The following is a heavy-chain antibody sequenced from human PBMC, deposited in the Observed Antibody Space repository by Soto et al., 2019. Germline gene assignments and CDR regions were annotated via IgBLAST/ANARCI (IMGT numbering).Heavy chain of an antibody. CDR1: GFTFSIYW. V-gene: IGHV3-7*01. Sequence: EVQLVESGGGLVQPGGSLGVSCAASGFTFSIYWMSWVRQAPGKGLEWVANIKQDASEKYYVDSVKGRFTISRDNARSSLYLQMNSLRVEDTAVYYCASTASLDYWGQGTLVTVSS. CDR3: ASTASLDY. CDR2: IKQDASEK. J-gene: IGHJ4*02. D-gene: IGHD2-21*02.